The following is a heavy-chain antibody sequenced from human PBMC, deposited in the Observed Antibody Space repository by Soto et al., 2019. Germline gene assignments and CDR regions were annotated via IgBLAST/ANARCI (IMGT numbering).Heavy chain of an antibody. D-gene: IGHD3-3*01. J-gene: IGHJ6*02. CDR2: INPNSGGT. V-gene: IGHV1-2*02. CDR3: ARALIRFLDWIPENYYYGMDV. Sequence: GASVKVSCKPSGHTFSAYYIHWVRQAPGQGLEWMGWINPNSGGTNYAQKFQGRVTMTRDTSSRTVYRELSRLTSDDTAVYYCARALIRFLDWIPENYYYGMDVWGQGTTVTVSS. CDR1: GHTFSAYY.